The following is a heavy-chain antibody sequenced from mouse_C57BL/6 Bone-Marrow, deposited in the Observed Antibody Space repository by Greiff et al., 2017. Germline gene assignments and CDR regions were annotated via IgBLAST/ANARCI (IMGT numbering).Heavy chain of an antibody. CDR2: ISDGGSYT. D-gene: IGHD1-1*01. CDR1: GFTFSSYA. Sequence: EVQVVESGGGLVKPGGSLKLSCAASGFTFSSYAMSWVRQPPEKRLEWVGTISDGGSYTYHPDNVKGRFTINKDNASNNLYLLISHLKSENATIYYCERGGAYTVFWGRGTAVTVSA. CDR3: ERGGAYTVF. J-gene: IGHJ4*01. V-gene: IGHV5-4*01.